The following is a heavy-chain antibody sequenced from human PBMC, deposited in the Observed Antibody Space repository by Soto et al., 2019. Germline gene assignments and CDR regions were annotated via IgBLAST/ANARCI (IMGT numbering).Heavy chain of an antibody. D-gene: IGHD1-26*01. J-gene: IGHJ6*02. CDR3: AKDVVVGATTGLGDYYYYYGMDV. CDR2: ISCDGSNK. Sequence: GGSLRLSCAASGFTFSSYGMHWVRQAPGKGLEWVAVISCDGSNKYYADSVKGRFTISRDNSKNTLYLQMNSLRAEDTAVYYCAKDVVVGATTGLGDYYYYYGMDVWGQGTTVTVSS. V-gene: IGHV3-30*18. CDR1: GFTFSSYG.